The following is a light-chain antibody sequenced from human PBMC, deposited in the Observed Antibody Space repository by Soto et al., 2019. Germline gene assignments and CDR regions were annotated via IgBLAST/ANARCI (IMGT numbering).Light chain of an antibody. CDR2: GTS. J-gene: IGKJ1*01. V-gene: IGKV3-20*01. Sequence: EIVLTQSPGTLSLSPGERAALSYRASQNIGSDHLAWYQQKPGQAPRLLIYGTSTRATGIPDRFSGSGSGTDFTLTISRLGPEDFAVYYCQQYRMSPNTFGQGTRVQIK. CDR1: QNIGSDH. CDR3: QQYRMSPNT.